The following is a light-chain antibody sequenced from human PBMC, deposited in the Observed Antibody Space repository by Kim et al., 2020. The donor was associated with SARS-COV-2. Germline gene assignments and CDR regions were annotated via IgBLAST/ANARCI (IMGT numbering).Light chain of an antibody. J-gene: IGLJ2*01. CDR2: EVS. CDR1: SSDVGGNNM. V-gene: IGLV2-8*01. CDR3: SSYAGSNNVV. Sequence: GKSITISCTGTSSDVGGNNMVTWYQQHPGKAPDLMIYEVSKRPSGVPDRFSGSKSGNTASLTVSGLQAEDEADYYCSSYAGSNNVVFGGGTQLTVL.